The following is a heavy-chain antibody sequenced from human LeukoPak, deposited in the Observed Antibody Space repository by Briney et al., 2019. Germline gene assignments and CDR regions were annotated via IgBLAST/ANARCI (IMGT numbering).Heavy chain of an antibody. Sequence: GGSLRLSCAASGFSVNGNYWHWVHQAPGKAPQWISIIYNDGKTRYADSVRGRFTFSRDNSKNTLYLQMDSLRAEDTAVYYCAGGDYPLSYWGQGSLVTVSS. CDR3: AGGDYPLSY. D-gene: IGHD4-17*01. V-gene: IGHV3-66*01. J-gene: IGHJ4*02. CDR2: IYNDGKT. CDR1: GFSVNGNY.